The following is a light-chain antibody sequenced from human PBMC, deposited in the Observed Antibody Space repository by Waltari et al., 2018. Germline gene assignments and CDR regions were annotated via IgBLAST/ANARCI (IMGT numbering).Light chain of an antibody. CDR3: ATWDNSLSDVV. V-gene: IGLV1-51*01. J-gene: IGLJ2*01. CDR1: SSNIGTYY. CDR2: DNN. Sequence: QSVLTQPPSVSAAPGQKVTISCSGSSSNIGTYYVSWYHQLPGAAPKLLIYDNNKRPSGIPDRFSASKSGTSATLGITGLQIGDEADYNCATWDNSLSDVVFGGGTKLTVL.